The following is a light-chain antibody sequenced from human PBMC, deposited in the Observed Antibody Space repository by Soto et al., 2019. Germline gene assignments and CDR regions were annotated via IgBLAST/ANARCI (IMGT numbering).Light chain of an antibody. Sequence: DIQMTQSPSTLSASVGDRVTLTCRASQSISSWLAWYQQKPGKAPKVLIYDASSMKSGAPSRFSGSGSGTEFTLTINSLQPDDFATYYCQQYNSYPITFGQGTRLEIK. J-gene: IGKJ5*01. V-gene: IGKV1-5*01. CDR3: QQYNSYPIT. CDR2: DAS. CDR1: QSISSW.